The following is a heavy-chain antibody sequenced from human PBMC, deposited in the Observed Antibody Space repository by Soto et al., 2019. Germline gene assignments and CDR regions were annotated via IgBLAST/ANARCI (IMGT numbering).Heavy chain of an antibody. Sequence: PGGSLRLSCAASGFTFSSYGMHWVRQAPGKGLEWVTFISNDGRNEYYADSVEGRFTISRDNSKNTLYLQMNSLRLDDTAVFYCARERGSGRLDYWGRGTLVTVSS. V-gene: IGHV3-33*01. CDR3: ARERGSGRLDY. J-gene: IGHJ4*02. CDR1: GFTFSSYG. D-gene: IGHD6-19*01. CDR2: ISNDGRNE.